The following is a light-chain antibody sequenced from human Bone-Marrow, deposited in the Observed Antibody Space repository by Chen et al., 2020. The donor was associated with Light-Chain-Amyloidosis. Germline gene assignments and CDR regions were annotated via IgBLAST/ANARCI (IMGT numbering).Light chain of an antibody. CDR2: KAS. J-gene: IGKJ4*01. CDR1: QSISSW. V-gene: IGKV1-5*03. Sequence: DIQMTQSPSTLSASVGDRVTITCRASQSISSWLAWYQQKPGKAPKLLIYKASSLESGVPSRFSGSGAGTEFTLTISSLQPDDFATYYCQQYNSYSLTFGGGTKVEIK. CDR3: QQYNSYSLT.